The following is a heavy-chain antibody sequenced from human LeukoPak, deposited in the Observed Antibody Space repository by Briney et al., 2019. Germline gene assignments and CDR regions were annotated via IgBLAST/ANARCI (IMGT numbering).Heavy chain of an antibody. CDR3: ARDRIHPDHYDSSGLFDT. D-gene: IGHD3-22*01. CDR1: GYTFTSYG. CDR2: ISPNSGGT. J-gene: IGHJ5*02. Sequence: ASVKVSCKASGYTFTSYGISWVRQAPGQGLEWMGWISPNSGGTNYARRFQGRVTMTRDTSINTAYMELSRLRSDDTAVYYCARDRIHPDHYDSSGLFDTWGQGTLVTVSS. V-gene: IGHV1-2*02.